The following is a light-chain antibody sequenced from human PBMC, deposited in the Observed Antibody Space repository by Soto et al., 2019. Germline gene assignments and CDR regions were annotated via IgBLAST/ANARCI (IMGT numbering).Light chain of an antibody. V-gene: IGKV4-1*01. Sequence: DIVMTQSPDSLAVSLGERATINCKSSQSVLYSSNNKNDLAWYQQKPGQPSKLLIYRASTRESGVPDRFSGSGSGTDLTLTISRLQAEDVAVYYCQQYYSTLPTFGQGTKVEIK. CDR3: QQYYSTLPT. J-gene: IGKJ1*01. CDR1: QSVLYSSNNKND. CDR2: RAS.